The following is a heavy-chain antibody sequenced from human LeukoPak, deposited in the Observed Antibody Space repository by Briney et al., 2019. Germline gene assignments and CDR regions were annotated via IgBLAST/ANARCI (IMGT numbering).Heavy chain of an antibody. J-gene: IGHJ4*02. Sequence: SETLSLTCTVSGGSISSYYWSWIRQPPGKGLEWIGYIYYSGSTNYNPSLKSRVTISVDTSKNQFSLKLSSVTAADTAVYYCAKSGGYGLIDYWGQGTLVTVSS. D-gene: IGHD1-26*01. V-gene: IGHV4-59*01. CDR1: GGSISSYY. CDR2: IYYSGST. CDR3: AKSGGYGLIDY.